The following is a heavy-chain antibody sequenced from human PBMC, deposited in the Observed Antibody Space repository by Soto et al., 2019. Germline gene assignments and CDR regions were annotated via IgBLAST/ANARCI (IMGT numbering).Heavy chain of an antibody. V-gene: IGHV3-21*01. CDR3: ARDHIVGATMDY. J-gene: IGHJ4*02. D-gene: IGHD1-26*01. CDR2: ISSSSSYI. Sequence: GGSLRLSCAASGFTFSSYSMKWVRQAPRKGLEWVSSISSSSSYIYYADSVKGRFTISRDNAKNSVYLQMNSLRAEDTAVYYCARDHIVGATMDYWGQGTLVSVSS. CDR1: GFTFSSYS.